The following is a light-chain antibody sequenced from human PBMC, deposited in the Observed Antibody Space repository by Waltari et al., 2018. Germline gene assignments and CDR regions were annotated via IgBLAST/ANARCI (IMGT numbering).Light chain of an antibody. CDR3: QQYGSPPYT. J-gene: IGKJ2*01. CDR1: QSVGSSY. CDR2: AVS. V-gene: IGKV3-20*01. Sequence: EIVLTQSPGTLSLSPGERATLSCRASQSVGSSYLAWYRHTTGQPLRRLIYAVSGRATGIPDRFRGSGSGTDFTLTINRLEPEDFAVYYCQQYGSPPYTFGQGTKL.